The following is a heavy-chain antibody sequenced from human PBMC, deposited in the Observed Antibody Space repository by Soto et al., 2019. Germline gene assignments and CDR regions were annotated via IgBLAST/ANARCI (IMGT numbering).Heavy chain of an antibody. V-gene: IGHV3-74*01. CDR1: GFNFRNFW. D-gene: IGHD1-26*01. CDR2: IPSDGRDV. Sequence: SLRLSCEASGFNFRNFWMHWIRQPPGKGPEWVSNIPSDGRDVSYADSVRGRFTISRDDARNTLYLQMSDLRVEDTAIYYCTRDDAGSGIDYWGQGTKVTV. J-gene: IGHJ4*02. CDR3: TRDDAGSGIDY.